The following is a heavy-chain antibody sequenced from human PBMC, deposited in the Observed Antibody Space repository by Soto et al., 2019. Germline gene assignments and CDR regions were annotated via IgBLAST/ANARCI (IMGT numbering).Heavy chain of an antibody. J-gene: IGHJ4*02. V-gene: IGHV4-59*01. Sequence: SETLSLTCTVSGGSISSYYWSWIRQPPGKGLEWIGYIYYSGSTNYNPSLKSRVTISVDTSKNQFSLKLSSVTAADTAVYYCAGANDYGDYMGDYYFDYWGQGTQVTVSS. D-gene: IGHD4-17*01. CDR3: AGANDYGDYMGDYYFDY. CDR1: GGSISSYY. CDR2: IYYSGST.